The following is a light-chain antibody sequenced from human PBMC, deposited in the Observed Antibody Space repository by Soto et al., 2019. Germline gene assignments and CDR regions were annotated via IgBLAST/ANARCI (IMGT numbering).Light chain of an antibody. CDR3: QTWDTAMGV. CDR1: SGHSHYA. V-gene: IGLV4-69*01. J-gene: IGLJ3*02. Sequence: QSVLTQSPSASAALGASVRLTCTLSSGHSHYAIAWHQQQPEKGPRFLMKLNNDGSHTKGDGIPDRFSGSSSGAERYLTISTLQSEDEADYYCQTWDTAMGVFGGGTKLTVL. CDR2: LNNDGSH.